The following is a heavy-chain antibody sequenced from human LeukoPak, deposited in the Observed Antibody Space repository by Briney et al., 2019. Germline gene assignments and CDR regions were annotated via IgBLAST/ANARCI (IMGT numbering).Heavy chain of an antibody. CDR2: IKSTRDGGAT. V-gene: IGHV3-15*01. CDR3: AKDRREDYYGDHLDY. J-gene: IGHJ4*02. CDR1: GFTFKNAW. D-gene: IGHD3-10*01. Sequence: GGSLRLSCEASGFTFKNAWMIWVRQAPGKGPEWVGRIKSTRDGGATEYAAPVKGRFTISRDDSKNTVYLQMNSLRDEDTAVYYCAKDRREDYYGDHLDYWGQGTLVTVSS.